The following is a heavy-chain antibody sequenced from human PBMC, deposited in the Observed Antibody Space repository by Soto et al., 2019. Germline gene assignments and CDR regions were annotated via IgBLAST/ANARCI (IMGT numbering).Heavy chain of an antibody. CDR2: INSRSTTI. J-gene: IGHJ4*02. CDR1: GFSFSDYA. Sequence: EVRLVESGVGLVRPGGSLRLSCAASGFSFSDYAMNWVCQAPGKGPEWVAHINSRSTTIYYADSMKGRFTISRDNAKNSLYLPMNSLRAEDAGVYFCTRDLDDYAWGEFASWGKGTLVTVSS. V-gene: IGHV3-48*01. CDR3: TRDLDDYAWGEFAS. D-gene: IGHD3-16*01.